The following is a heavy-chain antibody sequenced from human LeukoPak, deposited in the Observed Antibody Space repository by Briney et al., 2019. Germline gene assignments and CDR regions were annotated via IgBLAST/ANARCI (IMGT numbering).Heavy chain of an antibody. CDR3: ARGGRYYDSSIDVYFDYHFMQD. CDR2: ISRSANTI. V-gene: IGHV3-11*01. Sequence: TGGSLRLSCAASGFTFSAYYMSWIRQAPGKGLEWVSYISRSANTIYYADSVKGRFTISRDNAKNSLYLQMNSLRAEDTAVYFCARGGRYYDSSIDVYFDYHFMQDWGQGTTVTVSS. D-gene: IGHD3-9*01. J-gene: IGHJ6*03. CDR1: GFTFSAYY.